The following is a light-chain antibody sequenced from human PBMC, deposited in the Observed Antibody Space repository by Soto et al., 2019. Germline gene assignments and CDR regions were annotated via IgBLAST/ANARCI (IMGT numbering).Light chain of an antibody. CDR1: QSVTSN. Sequence: EIVMTQSPATLSVSPGERATLSCRASQSVTSNLAWYQQKPGQAPRLLMYGVSTRATGIPARFGGSGSATEFTLTISRLEPEDVAVYYCQQYISSPLTFGGGTKVEI. CDR3: QQYISSPLT. J-gene: IGKJ4*01. V-gene: IGKV3-15*01. CDR2: GVS.